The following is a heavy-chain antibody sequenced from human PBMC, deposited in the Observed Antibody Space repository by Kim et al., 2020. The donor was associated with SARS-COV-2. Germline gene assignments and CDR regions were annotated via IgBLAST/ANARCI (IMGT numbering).Heavy chain of an antibody. D-gene: IGHD1-26*01. CDR2: ISSNSGYT. CDR3: ARVEISSGSYYLYY. V-gene: IGHV3-11*06. Sequence: GGSLRLSCAASGFTFSDYYVSWIRQAPGKGLEWVSYISSNSGYTNYADSVKGRFTISRDNAKNSLYLQMNSLRAEDTAVYYCARVEISSGSYYLYYWGQGTLVTVSS. CDR1: GFTFSDYY. J-gene: IGHJ4*02.